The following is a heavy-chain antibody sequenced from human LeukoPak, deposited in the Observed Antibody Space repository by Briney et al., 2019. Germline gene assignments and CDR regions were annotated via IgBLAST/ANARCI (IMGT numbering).Heavy chain of an antibody. J-gene: IGHJ5*02. V-gene: IGHV3-23*01. CDR1: GFTFSSYA. Sequence: GGSLRLSCAASGFTFSSYAMSWVRQAPGKGLEWVSAISGSGGSTYYADSVKGRFTISRDNSKNTLYLQMNSLRAEDTAVYYCAKDPEGSGSYYIGTWFDPWGQGTLVTVSS. CDR3: AKDPEGSGSYYIGTWFDP. D-gene: IGHD3-10*01. CDR2: ISGSGGST.